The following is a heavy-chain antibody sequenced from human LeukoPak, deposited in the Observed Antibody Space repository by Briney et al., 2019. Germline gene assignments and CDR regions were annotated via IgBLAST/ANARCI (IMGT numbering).Heavy chain of an antibody. Sequence: SETLSLTCGVYGGSFSGYYWSWIRQTPGKGLEWIGEITNIGSTNYNPSLKSRVTISLDTAKNEVSLTLSSVTAADTAVYYCARGLALVLGWFDPWGQGTLVAVSS. J-gene: IGHJ5*02. CDR1: GGSFSGYY. CDR3: ARGLALVLGWFDP. CDR2: ITNIGST. V-gene: IGHV4-34*01. D-gene: IGHD6-13*01.